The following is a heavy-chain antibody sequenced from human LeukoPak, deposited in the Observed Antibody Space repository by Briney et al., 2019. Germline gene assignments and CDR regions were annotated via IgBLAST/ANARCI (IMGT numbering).Heavy chain of an antibody. CDR3: ARGVAMGLAFDI. D-gene: IGHD5-18*01. Sequence: PGGSLRLSCAVSGFTVSSNYMSWVRQAPGKGLEWVSVIYSGGSKYYADSAKGRFTISRDNSKNTLYLQMNGLRAEDTAVYYCARGVAMGLAFDIWGQGTMVTVSS. J-gene: IGHJ3*02. CDR2: IYSGGSK. V-gene: IGHV3-53*01. CDR1: GFTVSSNY.